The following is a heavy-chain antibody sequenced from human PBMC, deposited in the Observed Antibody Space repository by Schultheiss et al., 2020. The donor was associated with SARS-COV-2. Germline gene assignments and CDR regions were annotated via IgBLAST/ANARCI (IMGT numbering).Heavy chain of an antibody. V-gene: IGHV4-31*03. CDR2: IYYSGST. D-gene: IGHD3-10*01. J-gene: IGHJ5*02. CDR3: ARDLVVRGVIRWFDP. Sequence: LRLSCTVSGGSISSGGYYWSWIRQHPGKGLEWIGYIYYSGSTYYNPSLKSRVTISVDTSKNQFSLKLSSVTAADTAVYYCARDLVVRGVIRWFDPWGQGTLVTVSS. CDR1: GGSISSGGYY.